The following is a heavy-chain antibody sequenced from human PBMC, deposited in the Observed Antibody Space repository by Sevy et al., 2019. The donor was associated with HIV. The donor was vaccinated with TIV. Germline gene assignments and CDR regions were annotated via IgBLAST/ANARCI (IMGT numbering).Heavy chain of an antibody. D-gene: IGHD3-22*01. Sequence: GGSLRLSCVASGFTFNTHVMNWVRQAPGKGLEWVSSISGFGNTYYVDSVRGRFTISRDNAKNTLYLQMNSLRADDTAVFYCEKVLNPALESMMEGTVRWVKGFDVWGQGTMVTVSS. V-gene: IGHV3-23*01. CDR3: EKVLNPALESMMEGTVRWVKGFDV. CDR2: ISGFGNT. J-gene: IGHJ3*01. CDR1: GFTFNTHV.